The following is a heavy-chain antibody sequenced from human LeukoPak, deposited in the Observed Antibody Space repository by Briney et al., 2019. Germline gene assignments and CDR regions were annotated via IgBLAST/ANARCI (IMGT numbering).Heavy chain of an antibody. CDR2: IIPVFGTA. Sequence: ASVKVSCKASGGTFRSYAISWVRQAPGQGLEWMGGIIPVFGTANYAQKFQGRVTITADESTSTAYMELSSLRSEDTAVYYCARDQGYRYGYGDFDYWGQGTLVTVSS. CDR1: GGTFRSYA. V-gene: IGHV1-69*13. CDR3: ARDQGYRYGYGDFDY. J-gene: IGHJ4*02. D-gene: IGHD5-18*01.